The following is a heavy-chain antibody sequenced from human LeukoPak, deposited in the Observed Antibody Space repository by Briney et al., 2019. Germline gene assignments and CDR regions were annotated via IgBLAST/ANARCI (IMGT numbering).Heavy chain of an antibody. D-gene: IGHD1-26*01. Sequence: AASVKVSCEASGYSFTNYAMNWVRQAPGQGPEWMGWINTNTGNPTYAQGFTGRFVFSLDASVSTAYLQISGLKAEDTALYYCARGRSGSVIFFPQPPNAFDIWGQGTMVTVSS. J-gene: IGHJ3*02. CDR3: ARGRSGSVIFFPQPPNAFDI. CDR2: INTNTGNP. CDR1: GYSFTNYA. V-gene: IGHV7-4-1*02.